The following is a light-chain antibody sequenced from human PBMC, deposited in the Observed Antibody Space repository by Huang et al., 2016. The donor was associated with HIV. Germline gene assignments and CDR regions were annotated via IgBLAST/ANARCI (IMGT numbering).Light chain of an antibody. J-gene: IGKJ2*01. V-gene: IGKV3-15*01. CDR1: QRVGNN. CDR3: LHYDNWPPYT. CDR2: AAS. Sequence: EIVMTQSPTTLSVSPGERATLSCRASQRVGNNIAWYQQKPGQAPRLRIYAASTRPTGISGRFSGSGSETEFTLTISSLQSEDFAVYYCLHYDNWPPYTFGQGTKVELK.